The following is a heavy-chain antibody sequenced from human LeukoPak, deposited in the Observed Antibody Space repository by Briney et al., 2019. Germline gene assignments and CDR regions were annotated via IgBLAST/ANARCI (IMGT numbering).Heavy chain of an antibody. V-gene: IGHV4-59*01. CDR2: VYYSGST. J-gene: IGHJ4*02. CDR3: ARSGGWFDFDY. Sequence: SETLSLTCTVSGGSINSYYWSWIRQPPGKGLEWVGYVYYSGSTNYNPSLKSRVTISVDTSKTQFSLKVSSVTAADTAVYYCARSGGWFDFDYWGQGTLVTVSS. D-gene: IGHD6-19*01. CDR1: GGSINSYY.